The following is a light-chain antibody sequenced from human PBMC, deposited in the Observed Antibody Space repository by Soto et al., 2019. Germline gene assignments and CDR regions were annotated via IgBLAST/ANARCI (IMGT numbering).Light chain of an antibody. CDR1: SSDVGAYNS. Sequence: QSALTQPASVSGSPGQSITISCTGTSSDVGAYNSVAWYQHNPGKAPKLMIYDVSNRPSGVSSRFSGSNSANTASLSISGLQADDEADYYCSSYTSGSTLVFGTGTKVTVL. CDR2: DVS. CDR3: SSYTSGSTLV. J-gene: IGLJ1*01. V-gene: IGLV2-14*01.